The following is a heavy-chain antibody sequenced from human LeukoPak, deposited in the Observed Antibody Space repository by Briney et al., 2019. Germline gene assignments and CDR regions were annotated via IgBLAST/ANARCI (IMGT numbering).Heavy chain of an antibody. V-gene: IGHV3-23*01. CDR1: EFTFSNYA. J-gene: IGHJ4*02. CDR3: ATSKQQVIPRYFDF. CDR2: ISGSGGSGG. Sequence: GGSLRLSCAASEFTFSNYAMNWVRQAPGKGLEWVSFISGSGGSGGNYADSVKGRFTISRDNSKNTLYLQMNSLRVEDTAVYYCATSKQQVIPRYFDFWGQGTLVAVSS. D-gene: IGHD6-13*01.